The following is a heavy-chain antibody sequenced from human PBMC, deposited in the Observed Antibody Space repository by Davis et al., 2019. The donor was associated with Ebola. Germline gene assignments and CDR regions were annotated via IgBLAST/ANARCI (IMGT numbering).Heavy chain of an antibody. CDR1: GFTFSSYA. Sequence: PGGSLRLSCAASGFTFSSYAMHWVRQAPGKGLEWVAVISYDGSNKYYADSVKGRFTISRDNSKNTLYLQMNSLRAEDTAVYYCARVGCSGGSCYRSFFDYWGQGTLVTVSS. CDR2: ISYDGSNK. CDR3: ARVGCSGGSCYRSFFDY. J-gene: IGHJ4*02. V-gene: IGHV3-30-3*01. D-gene: IGHD2-15*01.